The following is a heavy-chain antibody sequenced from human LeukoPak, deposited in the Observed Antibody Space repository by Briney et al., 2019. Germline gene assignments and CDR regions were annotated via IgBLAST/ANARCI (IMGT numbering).Heavy chain of an antibody. CDR3: ARGRRDSGYDARGYYYMDV. D-gene: IGHD5-12*01. V-gene: IGHV1-2*06. CDR2: INPNSGGT. CDR1: GYTFTGYY. J-gene: IGHJ6*03. Sequence: ASVKVSCKASGYTFTGYYMHWVRQAPGQGLEWMGRINPNSGGTNYGQKFQGRVTMTRDTSISAAYMELSRLRSDDTAVYYCARGRRDSGYDARGYYYMDVWGKGTTVTVSS.